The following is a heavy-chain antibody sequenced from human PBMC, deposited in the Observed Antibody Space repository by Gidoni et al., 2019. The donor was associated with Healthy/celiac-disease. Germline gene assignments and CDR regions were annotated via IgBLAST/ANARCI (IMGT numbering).Heavy chain of an antibody. CDR1: SSYT. Sequence: SSYTISWVRQAPGQGLEWMGRIIPILGIANYAQKFQGRVTITADKSTSTAYMELSSLRSEDTAVYYCARDRVTIFGVVTIRPDYYYGMDVWGQGTTVTVSS. J-gene: IGHJ6*02. CDR3: ARDRVTIFGVVTIRPDYYYGMDV. CDR2: IIPILGIA. V-gene: IGHV1-69*04. D-gene: IGHD3-3*01.